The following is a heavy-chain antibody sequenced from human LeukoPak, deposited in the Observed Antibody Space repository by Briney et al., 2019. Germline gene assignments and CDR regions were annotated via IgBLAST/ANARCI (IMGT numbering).Heavy chain of an antibody. CDR2: MNPNSGNT. CDR1: GYTFTSYD. V-gene: IGHV1-8*01. Sequence: ASVKVSCKASGYTFTSYDINWVRQATGQGLEWMGWMNPNSGNTGYAQKFQGRVTMTRNTSISTAYMELSSLRSEDTAVYYCARVLWLGFSAVPGGMDVWGQGTTVTVSS. J-gene: IGHJ6*02. D-gene: IGHD3-16*01. CDR3: ARVLWLGFSAVPGGMDV.